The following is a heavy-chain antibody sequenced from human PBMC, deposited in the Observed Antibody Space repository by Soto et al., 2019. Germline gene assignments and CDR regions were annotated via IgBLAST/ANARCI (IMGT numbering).Heavy chain of an antibody. Sequence: QVQLVQSGAEVKKPGSSVKVSCKASGGTFSSYTISWVRQAPGQGLEWMGRIIPILGIANYPQKFQGRVTITADKTTSIAYRELSSVRSEDAAVYYCGREGASQNMGRRGIGGLDDWGQGTLVTVSS. J-gene: IGHJ4*02. V-gene: IGHV1-69*08. CDR1: GGTFSSYT. CDR3: GREGASQNMGRRGIGGLDD. CDR2: IIPILGIA. D-gene: IGHD3-16*01.